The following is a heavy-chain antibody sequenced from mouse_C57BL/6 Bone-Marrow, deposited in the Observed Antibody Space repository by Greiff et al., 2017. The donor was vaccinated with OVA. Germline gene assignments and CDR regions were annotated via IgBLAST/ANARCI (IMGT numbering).Heavy chain of an antibody. CDR2: IYPGSGNT. V-gene: IGHV1-66*01. D-gene: IGHD2-5*01. CDR1: GYSFTSYY. CDR3: ARGENYSNYGVYYYAMDY. J-gene: IGHJ4*01. Sequence: VQLQESGPELVKPGASVKISCKASGYSFTSYYIHWVKQRPGQGLEWIGWIYPGSGNTKYNEKFKGTATLPADTSSSTAYMQLSSLTSEDSAVYDCARGENYSNYGVYYYAMDYWGQGTSVTVAS.